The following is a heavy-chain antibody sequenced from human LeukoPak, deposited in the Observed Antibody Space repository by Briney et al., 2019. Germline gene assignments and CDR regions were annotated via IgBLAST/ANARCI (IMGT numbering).Heavy chain of an antibody. J-gene: IGHJ6*01. CDR3: ARQGKGKYYDILTGEYYDYGMAV. Sequence: TPGESRQFSCKGSGYSFTSYWIGWGRQLPGKGLEWMGIIYPGDSDTRYSPSFQGQVTISADKSISPAYLQWSSLKASDTAMYYCARQGKGKYYDILTGEYYDYGMAVGPQGTAVTVSS. V-gene: IGHV5-51*01. D-gene: IGHD3-9*01. CDR1: GYSFTSYW. CDR2: IYPGDSDT.